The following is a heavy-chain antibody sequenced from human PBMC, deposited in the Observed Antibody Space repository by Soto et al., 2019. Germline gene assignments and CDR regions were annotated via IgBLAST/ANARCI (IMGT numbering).Heavy chain of an antibody. Sequence: GASVKVSCKASGYTFTSYGISWVRQAPGQGLEWMGWISAYNGNTNYAQKLQGRVTMTTDTSTSTAYMELRSLRSDDTAVYYCARQEAAAGAHYYYGMDVWGQGTTVTVSS. D-gene: IGHD6-13*01. CDR2: ISAYNGNT. CDR1: GYTFTSYG. J-gene: IGHJ6*02. V-gene: IGHV1-18*01. CDR3: ARQEAAAGAHYYYGMDV.